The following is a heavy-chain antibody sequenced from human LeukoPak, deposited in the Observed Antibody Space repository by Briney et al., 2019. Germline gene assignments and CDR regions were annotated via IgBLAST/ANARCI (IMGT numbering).Heavy chain of an antibody. J-gene: IGHJ4*02. V-gene: IGHV4-34*01. D-gene: IGHD3-22*01. Sequence: SETLSLTCAVYGGSFSGYYWSWIRQPPGKGLEWIGSIYYSGSTYYNPSLKSRVTISVDTSKNQFSLKLSSVTAADTAVYYCANQYYYDSSGYYFPPYFDYWGQGTLVTVSS. CDR2: IYYSGST. CDR3: ANQYYYDSSGYYFPPYFDY. CDR1: GGSFSGYY.